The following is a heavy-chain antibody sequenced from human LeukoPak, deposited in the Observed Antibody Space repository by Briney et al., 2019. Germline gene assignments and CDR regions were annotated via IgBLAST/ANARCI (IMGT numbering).Heavy chain of an antibody. CDR1: GGTFNNYA. V-gene: IGHV1-69*13. J-gene: IGHJ4*02. Sequence: GASVTVSYKASGGTFNNYAIRWVRQAAGQGLEWMGGIIPIFGTANYEQKFQGRVTITADESTSTAYMELSSLRSEDTAVYYCARGHNSGYDTRAASFDYWGQGTLVTVSS. CDR3: ARGHNSGYDTRAASFDY. CDR2: IIPIFGTA. D-gene: IGHD5-12*01.